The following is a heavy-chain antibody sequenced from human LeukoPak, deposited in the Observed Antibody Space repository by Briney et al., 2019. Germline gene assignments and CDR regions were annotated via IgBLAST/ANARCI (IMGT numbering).Heavy chain of an antibody. CDR3: ARGLSGYSSSLGY. CDR2: IYSGGYT. J-gene: IGHJ4*02. D-gene: IGHD6-6*01. Sequence: PGGSLRLSCAASGFTVSNNYMSWVRQAPGKGLEWVSVIYSGGYTYYADSVKGRFTISRDNSKNTLYLQMNSLRAEDTAVYYCARGLSGYSSSLGYWGQGTLVTVSS. CDR1: GFTVSNNY. V-gene: IGHV3-66*01.